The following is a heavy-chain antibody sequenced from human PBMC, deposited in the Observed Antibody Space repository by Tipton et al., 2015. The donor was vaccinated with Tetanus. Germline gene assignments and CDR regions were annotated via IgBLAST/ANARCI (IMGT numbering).Heavy chain of an antibody. CDR1: GGSFSGYY. J-gene: IGHJ6*03. V-gene: IGHV4-34*01. CDR2: IHPSGSV. CDR3: ARSEQQLVRGYYYYYYMDV. D-gene: IGHD6-13*01. Sequence: TLSLTCAVYGGSFSGYYCTWIRQSPGKGLEWIGEIHPSGSVNYNPSLKSRVTISVDTSKNQFSLKLSSVTAADTAVYYCARSEQQLVRGYYYYYYMDVWGKGTTVTVSS.